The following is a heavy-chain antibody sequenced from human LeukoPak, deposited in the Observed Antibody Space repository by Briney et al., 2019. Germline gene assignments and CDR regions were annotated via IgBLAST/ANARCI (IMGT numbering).Heavy chain of an antibody. Sequence: PGGSLRLSCAASGFTFSSYAMSWVRQAPGKGLEWVSAISGSGGSTYYADSVKGRFTISRDNSKNTLYLQMNSLRAEDTAVYYCAKDRNKWLRFHYYYGMDVWGQGTTVTVPS. D-gene: IGHD5-12*01. CDR2: ISGSGGST. CDR1: GFTFSSYA. V-gene: IGHV3-23*01. CDR3: AKDRNKWLRFHYYYGMDV. J-gene: IGHJ6*02.